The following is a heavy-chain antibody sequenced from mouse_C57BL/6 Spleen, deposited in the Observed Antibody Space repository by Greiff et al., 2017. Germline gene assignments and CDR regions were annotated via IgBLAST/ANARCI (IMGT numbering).Heavy chain of an antibody. Sequence: EVKLMESGEGLVKPGGSLKLSCAASGFTFSSYAMSWVRQTPEKRLEWVAYISSGGDYIYYADTVKGRFTISRYNARNTLYLQMSSLKSEDTAMYYCTRGGWTAQATSWFAYWGQGTLVTVSA. V-gene: IGHV5-9-1*02. CDR1: GFTFSSYA. CDR3: TRGGWTAQATSWFAY. D-gene: IGHD3-2*02. CDR2: ISSGGDYI. J-gene: IGHJ3*01.